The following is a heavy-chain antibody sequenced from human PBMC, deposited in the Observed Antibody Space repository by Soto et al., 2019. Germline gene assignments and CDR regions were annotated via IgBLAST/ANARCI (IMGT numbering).Heavy chain of an antibody. CDR1: GFTFSSYW. Sequence: EVQLVESGGGLVQRGGSLRLSCAASGFTFSSYWMHWVRQAPGKGLVWVSRINGDGGTTNYADSVKGRFTISRDNAKNTLFLQMNSLRVEDAAVYYCARVGGSSWHWGQGTLVTVSS. V-gene: IGHV3-74*01. CDR2: INGDGGTT. J-gene: IGHJ4*02. CDR3: ARVGGSSWH. D-gene: IGHD6-6*01.